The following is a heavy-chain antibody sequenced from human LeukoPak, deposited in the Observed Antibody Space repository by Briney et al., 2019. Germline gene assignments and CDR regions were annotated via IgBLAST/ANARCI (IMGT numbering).Heavy chain of an antibody. CDR1: GFTFSSYR. CDR2: ITSDGSST. Sequence: GGSLRLSCPASGFTFSSYRMHWVRQTQEKGLVWVSRITSDGSSTNYADSVKGRFTISRDNAKSTLYLQMNSLRAEDTAVYYCARVSTVAGRPFDYWGQGTLVTVSS. V-gene: IGHV3-74*01. J-gene: IGHJ4*02. D-gene: IGHD6-19*01. CDR3: ARVSTVAGRPFDY.